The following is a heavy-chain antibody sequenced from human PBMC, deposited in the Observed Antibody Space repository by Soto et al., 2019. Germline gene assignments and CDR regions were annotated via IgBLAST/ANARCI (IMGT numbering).Heavy chain of an antibody. CDR1: GYTFTGYF. D-gene: IGHD3-3*01. V-gene: IGHV1-2*02. CDR2: INPNSGAT. J-gene: IGHJ5*02. Sequence: GAAVKLSCKASGYTFTGYFIHWGRQAPGQGLEWMGWINPNSGATKYAQKFQGRVTMTRDTSISTAYMELTLLRSDDTAIYYCARGGGTILAPLPWGEGTLVTVSS. CDR3: ARGGGTILAPLP.